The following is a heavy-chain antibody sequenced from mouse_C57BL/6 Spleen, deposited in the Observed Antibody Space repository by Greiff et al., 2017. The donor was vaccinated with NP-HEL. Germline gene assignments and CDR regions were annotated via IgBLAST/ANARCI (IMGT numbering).Heavy chain of an antibody. CDR1: GYTFTSYW. V-gene: IGHV1-52*01. J-gene: IGHJ3*01. CDR3: AREGMASWFAY. Sequence: QVQLQQPGAELVRPGSSVKLSCKASGYTFTSYWMHWVKQRPIQGLEWIGNIDPSDSETHYNQKFKDKATLTVDKSSSTAYMQLSSLTSEGSAVYYCAREGMASWFAYWGQGTLVTVSA. CDR2: IDPSDSET. D-gene: IGHD2-10*02.